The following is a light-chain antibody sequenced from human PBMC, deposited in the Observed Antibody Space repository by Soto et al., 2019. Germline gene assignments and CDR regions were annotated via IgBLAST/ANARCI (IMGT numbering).Light chain of an antibody. CDR3: QQYYSTLT. V-gene: IGKV4-1*01. CDR1: QSVLYSSNNKNY. CDR2: WAS. J-gene: IGKJ4*01. Sequence: DIVMTQSPDSLAVSLGERATINCKSSQSVLYSSNNKNYLAWYQQKPGQPPKLLIYWASTRESGVPDRFSGSGSGTDFTLTISSLQAEDVAVYYCQQYYSTLTCGGWTKVEIK.